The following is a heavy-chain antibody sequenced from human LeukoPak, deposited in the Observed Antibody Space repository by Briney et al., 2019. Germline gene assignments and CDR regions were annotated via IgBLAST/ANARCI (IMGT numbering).Heavy chain of an antibody. CDR1: GFTFSSYG. CDR2: IWYDGSNK. Sequence: QPGRSLRLSCAASGFTFSSYGMHGVRQAPGKGLEWVAVIWYDGSNKYYADSVKGRFTISRDNSKNTLYLQMNSLRAEDTAVYYCARDFRKQQLVPLPDYWGQGTLVTVSS. J-gene: IGHJ4*02. CDR3: ARDFRKQQLVPLPDY. V-gene: IGHV3-33*01. D-gene: IGHD6-13*01.